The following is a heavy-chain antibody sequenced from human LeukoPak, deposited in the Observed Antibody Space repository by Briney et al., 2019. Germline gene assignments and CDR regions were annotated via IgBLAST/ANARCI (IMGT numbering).Heavy chain of an antibody. CDR3: ARGLSLSSGYARGAFDI. CDR2: ISAYNGNT. V-gene: IGHV1-18*01. D-gene: IGHD3-22*01. J-gene: IGHJ3*02. CDR1: GYTFTSYG. Sequence: ASVKVSCKASGYTFTSYGISWVRQAPGQGLEWMGWISAYNGNTNYAQKLQGRVTMTTDTSTSTAYMELRSLRSDDTAVYYCARGLSLSSGYARGAFDIWGQGTMVTVSS.